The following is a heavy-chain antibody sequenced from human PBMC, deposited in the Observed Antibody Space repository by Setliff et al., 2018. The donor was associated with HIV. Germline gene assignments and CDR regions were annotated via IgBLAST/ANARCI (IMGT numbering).Heavy chain of an antibody. Sequence: SVKVSCQTSGGPLSNYVITWVRQAPGQGLEWMGMIIPMYNIPAYAQKFQGRVTFTADESTSTAYMELSSLSSEDTAVYYCARDQTGVAAAAFGGGSAWSDEGFDIWGQGTMVTVS. D-gene: IGHD6-13*01. J-gene: IGHJ3*02. CDR2: IIPMYNIP. CDR3: ARDQTGVAAAAFGGGSAWSDEGFDI. CDR1: GGPLSNYV. V-gene: IGHV1-69*13.